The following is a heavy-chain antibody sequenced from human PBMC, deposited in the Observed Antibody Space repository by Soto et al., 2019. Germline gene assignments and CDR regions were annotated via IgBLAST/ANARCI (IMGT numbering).Heavy chain of an antibody. CDR3: TTVPAWYDYVWGSYSASI. Sequence: SVSNAWMNWVRQAPGKGLEWVGRIKSKTDGGTTDYAAPVKGRFTISRDDSKNTLYLQMNSLKTEDTAVYYCTTVPAWYDYVWGSYSASIWGQGTMVTVSS. CDR2: IKSKTDGGTT. J-gene: IGHJ3*02. V-gene: IGHV3-15*07. CDR1: SVSNAW. D-gene: IGHD3-16*01.